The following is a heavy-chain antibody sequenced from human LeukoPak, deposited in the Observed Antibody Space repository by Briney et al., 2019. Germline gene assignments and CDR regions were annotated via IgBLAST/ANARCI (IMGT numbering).Heavy chain of an antibody. V-gene: IGHV3-30*02. J-gene: IGHJ4*02. CDR1: GFTFSSYG. Sequence: QSGGSLRLSCAASGFTFSSYGMHWVRQAPGKGLEWVAFIRYDGSNKYYADSVKGRFTISRDNSKNTLYLQMNSLRAEDTAVYYCAKGGSDNWSFDNWGQGTLVTVSS. CDR2: IRYDGSNK. D-gene: IGHD1-1*01. CDR3: AKGGSDNWSFDN.